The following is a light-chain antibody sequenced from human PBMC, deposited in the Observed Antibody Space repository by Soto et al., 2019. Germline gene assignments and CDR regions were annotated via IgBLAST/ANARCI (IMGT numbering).Light chain of an antibody. Sequence: QSVLAQPASVSGSPGQSITISCTGTSGFVGSFSLVSWYQQHPGKAPKVLIYDNTNRPSGIPDRFSGSKSGTSASLAITGLQAEDEADYYCQSYDNTLSGAFGGGTKVTVL. CDR1: SGFVGSFSL. J-gene: IGLJ2*01. CDR2: DNT. V-gene: IGLV1-40*01. CDR3: QSYDNTLSGA.